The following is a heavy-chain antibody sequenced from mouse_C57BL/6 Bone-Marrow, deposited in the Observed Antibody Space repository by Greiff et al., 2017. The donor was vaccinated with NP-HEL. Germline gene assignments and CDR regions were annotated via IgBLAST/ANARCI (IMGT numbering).Heavy chain of an antibody. D-gene: IGHD1-1*01. CDR3: ARGRDYYGSSPFDD. CDR1: GYAFSSSW. J-gene: IGHJ2*01. Sequence: VKLVESGPELVKPGASVKISCKASGYAFSSSWMNWVKQRPGKGLEWIGRIYPGDGDTNYNGKFKGKATLTADKSSSTAYMQLSSLTSEDSAVYFCARGRDYYGSSPFDDWGQGTTLTVSS. V-gene: IGHV1-82*01. CDR2: IYPGDGDT.